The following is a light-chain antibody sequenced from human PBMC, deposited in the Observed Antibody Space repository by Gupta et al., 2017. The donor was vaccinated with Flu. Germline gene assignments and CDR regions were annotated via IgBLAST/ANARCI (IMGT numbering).Light chain of an antibody. CDR1: QSLLHSNGYNY. V-gene: IGKV2-28*01. CDR3: MQYLKTPFT. Sequence: FVITQSPLSLPVTPGEPASISCRSSQSLLHSNGYNYLDWYLQKPGQSPQLLIYLGSDRATGVPDRFSGSGSGTDFTLKISRVEAEDVGVYYCMQYLKTPFTFGHGTKVDIK. CDR2: LGS. J-gene: IGKJ3*01.